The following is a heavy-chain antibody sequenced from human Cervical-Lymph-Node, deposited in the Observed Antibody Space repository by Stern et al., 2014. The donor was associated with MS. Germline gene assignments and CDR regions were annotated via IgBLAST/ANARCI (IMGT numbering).Heavy chain of an antibody. Sequence: VQLVESGAEVKKAGASVPVSCKTSGYTFSSYYIHWVRQAPGQGLEWMGVINPDYDSKTYAQKFQGRVTMIRDTSTSTVHMELSSLRFEDTAVYYCARASNGDVFDNWGQGTLLTVSS. CDR3: ARASNGDVFDN. V-gene: IGHV1-46*01. J-gene: IGHJ4*02. D-gene: IGHD4-17*01. CDR1: GYTFSSYY. CDR2: INPDYDSK.